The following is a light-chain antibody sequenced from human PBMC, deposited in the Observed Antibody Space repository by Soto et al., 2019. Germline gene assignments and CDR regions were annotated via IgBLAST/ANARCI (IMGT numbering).Light chain of an antibody. J-gene: IGKJ5*01. V-gene: IGKV3-11*01. Sequence: IVLTQSPATLFLSPGERATLSCRASQRVSSYLAWYQQKPGQAPRLLIYDASNRATGIPARFSGSGSGTDFALTISSLEPEDFAVYYCQQRSNWTPITFGQGTRLEIK. CDR3: QQRSNWTPIT. CDR2: DAS. CDR1: QRVSSY.